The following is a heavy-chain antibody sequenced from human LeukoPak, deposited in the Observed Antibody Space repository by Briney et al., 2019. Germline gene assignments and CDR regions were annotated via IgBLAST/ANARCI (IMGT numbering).Heavy chain of an antibody. CDR3: ARLGYSSGWYGDYFDY. CDR1: GYTFTGYY. CDR2: INPNSGGT. D-gene: IGHD6-19*01. V-gene: IGHV1-2*04. Sequence: GASVKVSCKASGYTFTGYYTHWVRQAPGQGLEWMGWINPNSGGTNYAQRFQGWVTMTRDTSISTAYMELSRLRSDDTAVYYCARLGYSSGWYGDYFDYWGQGTLVTVSS. J-gene: IGHJ4*02.